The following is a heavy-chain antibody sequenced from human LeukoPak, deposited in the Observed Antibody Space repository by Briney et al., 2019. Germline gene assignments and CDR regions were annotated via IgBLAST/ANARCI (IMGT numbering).Heavy chain of an antibody. J-gene: IGHJ4*02. CDR2: IYYSGST. Sequence: SETLSLTRAVYGGSFSGYYWSWIRQPPGKGLEWIGYIYYSGSTDYNPSLQSRVSISVDTSKNQFSLRLNSVTAADTAVYYCAREILWSGFFDYWAREPWSPSPQ. V-gene: IGHV4-59*12. CDR1: GGSFSGYY. CDR3: AREILWSGFFDY. D-gene: IGHD3-3*01.